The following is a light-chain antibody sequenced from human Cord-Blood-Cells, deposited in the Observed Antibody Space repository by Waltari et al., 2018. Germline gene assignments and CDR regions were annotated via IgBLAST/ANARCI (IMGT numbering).Light chain of an antibody. CDR2: WAS. CDR3: QQYYSTPGT. CDR1: QSVLYSSNNKNY. V-gene: IGKV4-1*01. Sequence: GSLAVSLGERATINCKSSQSVLYSSNNKNYLAWYQQKPGQPPKLLIYWASTRESGVPDRFSGSGSGTDFTLTISSLQAEDVAVYYCQQYYSTPGTFGQGTKVEIK. J-gene: IGKJ1*01.